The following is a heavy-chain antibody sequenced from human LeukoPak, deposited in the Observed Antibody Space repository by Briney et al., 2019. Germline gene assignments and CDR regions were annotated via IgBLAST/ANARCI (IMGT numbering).Heavy chain of an antibody. CDR1: GFTFSSYA. CDR3: AKDRWYSSSWYDY. CDR2: ISDSGGST. D-gene: IGHD6-13*01. Sequence: GGSLRLSCAASGFTFSSYAMSWVRQAPGKGLEWVSAISDSGGSTYYADSVKGRFTISRDNSKNTLYLQMNSLRAEDTAVYYCAKDRWYSSSWYDYWGQGTLATVSS. J-gene: IGHJ4*02. V-gene: IGHV3-23*01.